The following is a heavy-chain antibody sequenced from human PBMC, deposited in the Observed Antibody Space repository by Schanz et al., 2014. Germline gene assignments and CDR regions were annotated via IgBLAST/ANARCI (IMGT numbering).Heavy chain of an antibody. D-gene: IGHD3-22*01. CDR2: ISYDGSNK. CDR1: GFTFSSYG. CDR3: AKDLPSDYYIAY. J-gene: IGHJ4*02. Sequence: VQLVESGGGVVQPGRSLRLSCAASGFTFSSYGMHWVRQAPGKGLEWVAVISYDGSNKDYADSVKGRFTISRDNSKNTLYLQMNSLRAEDTAVYYCAKDLPSDYYIAYWGQGTLVTVSS. V-gene: IGHV3-30*18.